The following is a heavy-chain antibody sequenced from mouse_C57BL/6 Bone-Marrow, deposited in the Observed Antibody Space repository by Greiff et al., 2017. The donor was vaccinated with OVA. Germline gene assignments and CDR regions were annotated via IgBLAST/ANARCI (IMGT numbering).Heavy chain of an antibody. CDR3: AVTGRRTWCAY. CDR1: GYTFTNYW. CDR2: IYPGGGYT. V-gene: IGHV1-63*01. Sequence: QVQLQQSGAELVRPGTSVKMSCKASGYTFTNYWIGWAKQRPGHGLEWIGDIYPGGGYTNYNEKFKGKATLTADKSSSTAYMQFSSLTSEDSAIYYCAVTGRRTWCAYWGKGTLVTVSA. J-gene: IGHJ3*01. D-gene: IGHD4-1*01.